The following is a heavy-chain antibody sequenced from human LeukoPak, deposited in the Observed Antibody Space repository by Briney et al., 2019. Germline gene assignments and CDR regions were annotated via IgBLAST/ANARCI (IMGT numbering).Heavy chain of an antibody. V-gene: IGHV4-59*11. CDR2: VYHDGTT. J-gene: IGHJ4*02. Sequence: SETLSLTCTLSGASISRHYWSCIRQPPGKGLEWIGYVYHDGTTNYTPSLKSRVAISIDTSRNQLSLKLSSMTAADTAVYYCARGSTRADDYWGQGILVTVSS. CDR3: ARGSTRADDY. D-gene: IGHD2/OR15-2a*01. CDR1: GASISRHY.